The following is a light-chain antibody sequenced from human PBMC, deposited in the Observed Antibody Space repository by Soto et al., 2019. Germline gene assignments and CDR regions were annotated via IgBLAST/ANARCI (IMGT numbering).Light chain of an antibody. CDR1: QTVLYSSNNKNY. CDR3: QQYYSTPLT. V-gene: IGKV4-1*01. J-gene: IGKJ4*01. CDR2: WAS. Sequence: DIVMTQSPDSLAVSMAERATINCKSSQTVLYSSNNKNYLAWYQQKPGQPPKLLIYWASIRQSGVPDRFSGSGSGTDFTLTISSLQAEDVAVYYCQQYYSTPLTFGGGTKVELK.